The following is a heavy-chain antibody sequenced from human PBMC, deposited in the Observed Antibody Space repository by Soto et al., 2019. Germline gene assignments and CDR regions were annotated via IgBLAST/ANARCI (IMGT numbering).Heavy chain of an antibody. CDR2: ISTYSGDT. V-gene: IGHV1-18*01. J-gene: IGHJ5*02. CDR1: GYTFFTYD. CDR3: ARHHGPTTSENWFDP. Sequence: GASVKVSCKASGYTFFTYDISWVRQAPGQGLEWMGWISTYSGDTKYAQKFQGRVTMTTDTSTTTAYLELRSLRSDDTAVYYCARHHGPTTSENWFDPWGQGTLATV. D-gene: IGHD5-12*01.